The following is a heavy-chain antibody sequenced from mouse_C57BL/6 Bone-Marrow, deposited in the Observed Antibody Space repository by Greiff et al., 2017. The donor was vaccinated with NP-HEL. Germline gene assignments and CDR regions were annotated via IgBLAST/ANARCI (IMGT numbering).Heavy chain of an antibody. CDR1: GFTFSSYA. D-gene: IGHD1-1*01. CDR3: TNYYGSSPLAMDY. Sequence: EVKLVESGEGLVKPGGSLKLSCAASGFTFSSYAMSWVRQTPEKRLEWVAYISSGGDYIYYADTVKGRFTISRDNARNTLYLQMSSLKSEDTAMYYCTNYYGSSPLAMDYWGQGTSVTVSS. J-gene: IGHJ4*01. V-gene: IGHV5-9-1*02. CDR2: ISSGGDYI.